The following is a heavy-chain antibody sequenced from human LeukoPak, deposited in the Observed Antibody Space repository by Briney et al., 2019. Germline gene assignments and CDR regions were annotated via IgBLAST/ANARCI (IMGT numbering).Heavy chain of an antibody. CDR1: GFTLSKYA. J-gene: IGHJ4*02. D-gene: IGHD3-3*01. V-gene: IGHV3-23*01. CDR3: ARGKDHDFWNHFDR. CDR2: IVGCGGQP. Sequence: GGSLRLFCAASGFTLSKYAMNWVRQAPGKGLEWVSGIVGCGGQPPSADCVKGRLTLSRDFSKHTLYLQMDSLKAEDTAAYYCARGKDHDFWNHFDRWGQGTLVTVSS.